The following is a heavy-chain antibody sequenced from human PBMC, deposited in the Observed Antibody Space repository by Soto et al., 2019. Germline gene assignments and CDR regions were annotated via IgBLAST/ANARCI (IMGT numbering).Heavy chain of an antibody. CDR3: ARDLWGYCGTDCYPLDV. D-gene: IGHD2-21*02. CDR2: LYNTGST. CDR1: GGSISRYY. Sequence: QVRLQESGPGLVKPSETLSLTCTVSGGSISRYYWSWIRQPPGKGLEWIGYLYNTGSTIYNPSLESRVTISVDTSKNQFSLNLNSVPAADTAVYYCARDLWGYCGTDCYPLDVWGPGTTVTVSS. V-gene: IGHV4-59*01. J-gene: IGHJ6*02.